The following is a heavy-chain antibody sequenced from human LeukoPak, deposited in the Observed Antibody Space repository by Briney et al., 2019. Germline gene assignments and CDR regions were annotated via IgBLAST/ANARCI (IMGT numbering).Heavy chain of an antibody. D-gene: IGHD3-10*01. V-gene: IGHV4-4*02. Sequence: SETLSLTCAVSGGSISSSNWWSWVRQPPGKGLEWIGEIYHSGSTNYNPSLKSRVTISVDKSKNQFSLKLSSVTAADTAVYYCARGEITMVRGVITTYYYYYGMDVWGQGTTVTVSS. CDR3: ARGEITMVRGVITTYYYYYGMDV. CDR2: IYHSGST. CDR1: GGSISSSNW. J-gene: IGHJ6*02.